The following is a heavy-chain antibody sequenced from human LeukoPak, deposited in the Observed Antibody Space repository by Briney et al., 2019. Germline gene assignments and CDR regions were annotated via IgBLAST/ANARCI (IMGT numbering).Heavy chain of an antibody. CDR2: IGGGGSDT. D-gene: IGHD1-1*01. CDR3: AKATGNLGN. CDR1: GFTFSDYA. Sequence: GGSLRLSCAASGFTFSDYAMSWVRQAPGKGLEWVSAIGGGGSDTYYADSVKGRFTISRDNSKNTLYLQMNSLTAEDTAIYYCAKATGNLGNWGQGTLVTVSS. J-gene: IGHJ4*02. V-gene: IGHV3-23*01.